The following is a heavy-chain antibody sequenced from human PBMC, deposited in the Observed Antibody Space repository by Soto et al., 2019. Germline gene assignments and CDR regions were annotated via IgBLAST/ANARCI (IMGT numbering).Heavy chain of an antibody. V-gene: IGHV3-53*02. D-gene: IGHD3-16*01. CDR3: ARDGKGDDAFDI. CDR2: IYSGGST. CDR1: GFTVSSNY. Sequence: VQLVETGGGLIQPGGSLRLSCAASGFTVSSNYMNWVRQAPGKGLEWVSVIYSGGSTYYADSVKGRFSISRDNSKNTLYLQMNSLRAEDTAVYYCARDGKGDDAFDIWGQGTMVTVSS. J-gene: IGHJ3*02.